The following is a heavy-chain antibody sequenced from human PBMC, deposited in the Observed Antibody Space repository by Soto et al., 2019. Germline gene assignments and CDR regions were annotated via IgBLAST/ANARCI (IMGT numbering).Heavy chain of an antibody. CDR2: IFHGGST. V-gene: IGHV4-30-2*01. J-gene: IGHJ4*02. CDR3: ARVGDYYFDH. D-gene: IGHD2-21*02. Sequence: SETLSLTCDVSGESISSGGFSWSWIRQPPGKGPEWIGYIFHGGSTYSNPSLKSRVAIALDRSKNQFSLKLRSVTAADSAVYYCARVGDYYFDHWGQGTLVTVSS. CDR1: GESISSGGFS.